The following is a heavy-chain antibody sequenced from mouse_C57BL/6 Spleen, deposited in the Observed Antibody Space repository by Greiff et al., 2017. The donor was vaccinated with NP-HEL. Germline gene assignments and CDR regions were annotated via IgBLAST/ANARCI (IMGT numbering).Heavy chain of an antibody. V-gene: IGHV1-80*01. CDR1: GYAFSSYW. D-gene: IGHD1-1*02. J-gene: IGHJ4*01. CDR3: ARWGGSYAMDY. Sequence: QVQLQESGAELVKPGASVKISCKASGYAFSSYWMNWVKQRPGKGLEWIGQIYPGDGDTNYNGKFKGKATLTADKSSSTAYMQLSSLTSEDSAVYFCARWGGSYAMDYWGQGTSVTVSS. CDR2: IYPGDGDT.